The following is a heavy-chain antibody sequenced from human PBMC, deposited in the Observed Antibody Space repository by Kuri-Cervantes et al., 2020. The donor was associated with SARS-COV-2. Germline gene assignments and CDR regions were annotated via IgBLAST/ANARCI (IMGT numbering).Heavy chain of an antibody. D-gene: IGHD2-2*01. J-gene: IGHJ6*02. Sequence: GESLKISCAASGXXXSDYYXSWIRQAPGKGLEWVSYISSSSYTNYADSVKGRFTISRDNAKNSLYLQMNSLRAEDTAVYYCARRRSGYCSSTSCYENXXNYYGMDVWGQGTTVTVSS. CDR3: ARRRSGYCSSTSCYENXXNYYGMDV. CDR1: GXXXSDYY. CDR2: ISSSSYT. V-gene: IGHV3-11*06.